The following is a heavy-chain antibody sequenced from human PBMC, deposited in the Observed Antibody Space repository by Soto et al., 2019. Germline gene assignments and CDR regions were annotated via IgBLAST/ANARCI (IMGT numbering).Heavy chain of an antibody. Sequence: QVQLVQSGAEVKKPGASVKVSCKTSGYTFTSYDINWVRQAPGQGLEWMGWMNPDTGDTRYAQKFQGRVTMTRNTSINTAYMELSSLRSEDTAVYYCARAWELGFGFDLWGQGTLVTVSS. V-gene: IGHV1-8*01. CDR2: MNPDTGDT. CDR1: GYTFTSYD. CDR3: ARAWELGFGFDL. D-gene: IGHD7-27*01. J-gene: IGHJ4*02.